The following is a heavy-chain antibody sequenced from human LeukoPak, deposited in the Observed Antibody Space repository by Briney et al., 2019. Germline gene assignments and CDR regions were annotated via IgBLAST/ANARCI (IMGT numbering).Heavy chain of an antibody. Sequence: SETLSLTCTVSGGSISNHYWSWIRQAPRKGLEWIGYIYYSGSTNYNPSVKSRVTISVDTSKKQFSLRLSSVTAADTAVYYCAKHLTNAYYDMIWFDPWGQGTLVTVSS. J-gene: IGHJ5*02. CDR2: IYYSGST. CDR3: AKHLTNAYYDMIWFDP. CDR1: GGSISNHY. V-gene: IGHV4-59*11. D-gene: IGHD3-22*01.